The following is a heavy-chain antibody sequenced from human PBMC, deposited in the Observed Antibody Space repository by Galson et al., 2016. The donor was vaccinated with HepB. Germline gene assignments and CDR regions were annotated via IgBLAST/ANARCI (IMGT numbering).Heavy chain of an antibody. CDR1: GVSITSGNYY. J-gene: IGHJ4*02. V-gene: IGHV4-31*03. CDR2: IYYSGSP. D-gene: IGHD3-10*01. CDR3: ARGRFGEIHFDY. Sequence: TLSLTCSVSGVSITSGNYYWTWIRQHPGKGLEWIGYIYYSGSPYYNPSLKSRVTISVDRSKDQFSLKLSSVTAADTAVFYCARGRFGEIHFDYWGQGTLVTVSS.